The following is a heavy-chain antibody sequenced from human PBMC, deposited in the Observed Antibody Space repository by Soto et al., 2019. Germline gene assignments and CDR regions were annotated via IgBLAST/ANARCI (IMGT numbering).Heavy chain of an antibody. D-gene: IGHD6-13*01. CDR2: ISGSGGST. J-gene: IGHJ6*02. CDR1: GLTFSSYA. CDR3: ARLAAAGTGGMDV. Sequence: PGGSLRLSCAASGLTFSSYAMSWVRQAPGKGLEWVSAISGSGGSTYYADSVKGRFTISRDNSKNTLYLQMNSLRAEDTAVYYCARLAAAGTGGMDVWGQGTTVTVSS. V-gene: IGHV3-23*01.